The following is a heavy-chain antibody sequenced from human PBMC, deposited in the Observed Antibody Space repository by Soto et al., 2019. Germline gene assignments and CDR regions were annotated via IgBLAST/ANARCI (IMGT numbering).Heavy chain of an antibody. D-gene: IGHD4-17*01. CDR3: ARGIPLWLRRRNYGYSG. CDR2: IIPMFGTA. V-gene: IGHV1-69*12. J-gene: IGHJ4*02. CDR1: GGTFSTYA. Sequence: QVQLVQSGAEVKKPESSVKVSCKAPGGTFSTYAISWVRQAPGQGLEWMGGIIPMFGTANYAQRFQDRVPSTADESTNAVYMERSSLRSEDTAVYFCARGIPLWLRRRNYGYSGWGQGTLVTVSS.